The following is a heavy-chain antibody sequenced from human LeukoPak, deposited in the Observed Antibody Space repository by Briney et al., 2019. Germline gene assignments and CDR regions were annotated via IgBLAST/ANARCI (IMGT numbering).Heavy chain of an antibody. Sequence: PSQTLSLTCTVSGGSISSGGYYWSWIRQHPGKGLEWIGYIYYSGSTYYNPSLKSRVTISVDTSKNQFSLKLSSVTAADTALYYCARRIAAAGTFDYWGQGTLVTVSS. CDR1: GGSISSGGYY. D-gene: IGHD6-13*01. J-gene: IGHJ4*02. CDR2: IYYSGST. CDR3: ARRIAAAGTFDY. V-gene: IGHV4-31*03.